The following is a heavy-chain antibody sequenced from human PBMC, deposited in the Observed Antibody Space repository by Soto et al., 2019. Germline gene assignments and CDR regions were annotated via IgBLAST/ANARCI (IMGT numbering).Heavy chain of an antibody. CDR2: INPNSGGT. CDR3: ARGRGVRFLEWSDSDWFDP. D-gene: IGHD3-3*01. Sequence: QVQLVQSGAEVKKPGASVKVSCKASGYTFTGYYMHWVRQAPGQGLEWMGWINPNSGGTNYAQKFQGWVTMTKETSISTEYMELSRLRSDDKDVYYCARGRGVRFLEWSDSDWFDPWGQGTLVTVSS. V-gene: IGHV1-2*04. CDR1: GYTFTGYY. J-gene: IGHJ5*02.